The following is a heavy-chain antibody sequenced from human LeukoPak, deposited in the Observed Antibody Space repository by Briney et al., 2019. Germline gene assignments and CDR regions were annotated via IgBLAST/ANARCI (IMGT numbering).Heavy chain of an antibody. D-gene: IGHD3-22*01. CDR1: GGSISSYY. J-gene: IGHJ5*02. CDR3: ASMNYYDSSGNRHNWFDP. V-gene: IGHV4-59*12. Sequence: SETLSLTCTVSGGSISSYYWSWIRQPPGKGLEWIGSIYYSGSTYYNPSLKSRVTISVDTSKNQFSLKLSSVTAADTAVYYCASMNYYDSSGNRHNWFDPWGQGTLVTVSS. CDR2: IYYSGST.